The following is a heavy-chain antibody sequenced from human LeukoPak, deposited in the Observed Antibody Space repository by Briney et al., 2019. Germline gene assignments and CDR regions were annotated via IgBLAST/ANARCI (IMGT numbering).Heavy chain of an antibody. V-gene: IGHV1-69*13. CDR1: GGTFSSYA. J-gene: IGHJ6*04. CDR3: ARGVTMVRGVISNNYYYYYGMDV. D-gene: IGHD3-10*01. CDR2: IIPIFGTA. Sequence: SVKVSCKASGGTFSSYAISWVRQAPGQGLEWMGGIIPIFGTANFAQKFQGRVTITADESTSTAYMELSSLRSEDTAVYYCARGVTMVRGVISNNYYYYYGMDVWGKGTTVTVSS.